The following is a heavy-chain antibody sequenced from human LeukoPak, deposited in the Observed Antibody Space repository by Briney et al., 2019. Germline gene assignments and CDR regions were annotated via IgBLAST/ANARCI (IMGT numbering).Heavy chain of an antibody. CDR2: ISYDGSEK. Sequence: PGRSLRLSCAASGFIFRSYNMYWVRQAPGKGLEWVASISYDGSEKYYADSTKGRFTISRDKSNNTLYVDLSSLRGEDTAVYYCARDRVAVSGTSRYGMDVWGKGTTVIVSS. CDR1: GFIFRSYN. CDR3: ARDRVAVSGTSRYGMDV. D-gene: IGHD6-19*01. J-gene: IGHJ6*04. V-gene: IGHV3-30*04.